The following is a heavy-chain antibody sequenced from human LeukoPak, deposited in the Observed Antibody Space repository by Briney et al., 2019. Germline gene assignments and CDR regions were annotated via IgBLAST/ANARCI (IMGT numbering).Heavy chain of an antibody. CDR3: ARDMAGFDY. J-gene: IGHJ4*02. CDR2: ISYDGSNK. V-gene: IGHV3-30-3*01. D-gene: IGHD5-24*01. CDR1: GFTFSSYA. Sequence: GGSLRLSCAASGFTFSSYAMHWVRQAPGKGLEWVAVISYDGSNKYYADSVKGRFTISRDNSKNTLYLQMNSLGAEDTAVYYCARDMAGFDYWGQGTLVTVSS.